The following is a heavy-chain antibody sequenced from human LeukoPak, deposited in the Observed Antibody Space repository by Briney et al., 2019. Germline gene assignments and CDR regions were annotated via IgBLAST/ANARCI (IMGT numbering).Heavy chain of an antibody. V-gene: IGHV1-2*06. CDR1: GYTFSAYD. CDR3: ARDRGYSYGYFDY. Sequence: ASVKVSCKASGYTFSAYDMHWVRQAPGQGLEWMGRINPNSGGINYSQKFQGRVTMTRDTSISTAYMELSRLRSEDTAVYYCARDRGYSYGYFDYWGQGTLVTVSS. CDR2: INPNSGGI. D-gene: IGHD5-18*01. J-gene: IGHJ4*02.